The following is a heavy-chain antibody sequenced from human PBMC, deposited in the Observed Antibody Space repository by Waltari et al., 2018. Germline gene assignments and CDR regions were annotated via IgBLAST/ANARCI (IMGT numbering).Heavy chain of an antibody. J-gene: IGHJ4*02. CDR3: AREVTKVELGRRLPHFFDS. Sequence: QVQLQESGPGLVKPSQPLSLTSTVSGDSIPSHSFYWTWVRQPAGKGLEWIGRFYSSEYINYNPSLKSRVTISRDTSKKQFFLKLTSVTAADTAFYYCAREVTKVELGRRLPHFFDSWGQGTLVTVSS. CDR2: FYSSEYI. V-gene: IGHV4-61*02. CDR1: GDSIPSHSFY. D-gene: IGHD7-27*01.